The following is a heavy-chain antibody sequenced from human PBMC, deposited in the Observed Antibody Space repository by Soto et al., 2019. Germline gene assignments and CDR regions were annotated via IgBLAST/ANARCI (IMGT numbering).Heavy chain of an antibody. D-gene: IGHD7-27*01. J-gene: IGHJ6*02. CDR3: ARDGALLGMDYYYYDMDV. Sequence: QVQLVESGGGVVQPGRSLRLSCAASGFTFSSYAMHWVRQAPGKGLEWVAVISYDGSNKYYADSVKGRFTISRDNSKNTLYLQMNSLRAEDTAVYYCARDGALLGMDYYYYDMDVWGQGTTVTVSS. CDR2: ISYDGSNK. V-gene: IGHV3-30-3*01. CDR1: GFTFSSYA.